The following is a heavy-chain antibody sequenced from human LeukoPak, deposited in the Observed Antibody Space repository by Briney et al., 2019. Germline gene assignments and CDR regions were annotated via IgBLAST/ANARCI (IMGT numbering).Heavy chain of an antibody. CDR2: IYTSGST. J-gene: IGHJ4*02. CDR1: GGSISSYY. CDR3: ARDSSYGYVDY. Sequence: TSETLSLTCTVSGGSISSYYWNWIRQPAGKGLEWIGHIYTSGSTNYNPSLKSRVTMSVDTSKNQFSLKLSSVTAADTAVYYCARDSSYGYVDYWGQGTLVTVSS. D-gene: IGHD5-18*01. V-gene: IGHV4-4*07.